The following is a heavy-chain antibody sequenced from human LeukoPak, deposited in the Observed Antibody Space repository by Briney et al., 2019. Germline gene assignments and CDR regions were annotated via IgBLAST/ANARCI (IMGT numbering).Heavy chain of an antibody. CDR2: ISYDGRNK. V-gene: IGHV3-30*18. D-gene: IGHD6-19*01. CDR3: ANKGASGWRFDY. Sequence: PGGSLRLSCAASGFTFNTYDMHWVRQAPGKGLEWVAVISYDGRNKYYADSVKGRFTNSRDNSKNALFLQMNSLRAEDTALYYCANKGASGWRFDYWGQGTLVTVSS. CDR1: GFTFNTYD. J-gene: IGHJ4*02.